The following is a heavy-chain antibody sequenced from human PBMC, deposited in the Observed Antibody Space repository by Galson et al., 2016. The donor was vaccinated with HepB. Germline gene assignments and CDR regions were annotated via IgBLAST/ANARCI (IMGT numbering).Heavy chain of an antibody. CDR1: GGSINSPTW. V-gene: IGHV4-4*02. J-gene: IGHJ4*02. D-gene: IGHD2-2*01. Sequence: LSLTCAVSGGSINSPTWWSWVRQPPGKGLEWIGEVFQSGDTNYNPSLQSRVTILVDRSKNQFSLRLTSVTAADTAVYYCASLPLGYCSGPSCYWEFDFWGQGTLVIVSS. CDR3: ASLPLGYCSGPSCYWEFDF. CDR2: VFQSGDT.